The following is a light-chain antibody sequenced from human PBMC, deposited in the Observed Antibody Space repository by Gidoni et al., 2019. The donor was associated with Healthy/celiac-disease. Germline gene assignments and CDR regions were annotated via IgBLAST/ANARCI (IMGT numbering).Light chain of an antibody. CDR1: QSVSSY. CDR2: DAS. CDR3: QQRSNWPMCS. Sequence: HATAPLSWSQGERATTSCRASQSVSSYLDWYQQKPGQAPRLLIYDASNWATGIPARFSGSGSGTDFTLTISSLEPEDFAVYYCQQRSNWPMCSFGQGTKLEIK. V-gene: IGKV3-11*01. J-gene: IGKJ2*04.